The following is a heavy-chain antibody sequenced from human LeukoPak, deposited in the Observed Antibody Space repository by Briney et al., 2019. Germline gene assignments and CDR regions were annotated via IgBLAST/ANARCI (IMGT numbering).Heavy chain of an antibody. CDR2: IYYSGST. Sequence: PSETLSLTCTVSGGSMSSYYWTWIRQPPGKGLEWIGYIYYSGSTNYNPSLKSRVTISVDASKNQFSLKLTSVTAADTAVYYCARTLGAIYYVGVIDYWGQGTLVTVSS. J-gene: IGHJ4*02. V-gene: IGHV4-59*01. CDR1: GGSMSSYY. CDR3: ARTLGAIYYVGVIDY. D-gene: IGHD1-26*01.